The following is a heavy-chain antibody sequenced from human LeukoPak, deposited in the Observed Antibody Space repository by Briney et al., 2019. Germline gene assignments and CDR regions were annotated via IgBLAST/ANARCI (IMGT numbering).Heavy chain of an antibody. Sequence: ASVKVSCKASGYTFTGYYMHWVRQAPGQGLEWMGWINPNSGGTNYVQKFQGRVTMTRDTSISTAYMELSRLRSDDTAVYYCARLTIAVAGTRATGMDVRGQGTTVTVSS. CDR1: GYTFTGYY. J-gene: IGHJ6*02. CDR2: INPNSGGT. CDR3: ARLTIAVAGTRATGMDV. V-gene: IGHV1-2*02. D-gene: IGHD6-19*01.